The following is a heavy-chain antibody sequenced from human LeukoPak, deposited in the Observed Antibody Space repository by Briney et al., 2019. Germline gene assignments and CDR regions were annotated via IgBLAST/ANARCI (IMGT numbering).Heavy chain of an antibody. D-gene: IGHD5-12*01. CDR3: ARRSHVDRSMDV. Sequence: GGSLRLSCAASGFIFGDYWMGWVRQAPGKGLEWVAVISYDGSNKYYADSVKGRFTISRDNSKNTLYLQMNSLRAEDTAVYYCARRSHVDRSMDVWGQGTTVTVSS. CDR1: GFIFGDYW. J-gene: IGHJ6*02. V-gene: IGHV3-30*03. CDR2: ISYDGSNK.